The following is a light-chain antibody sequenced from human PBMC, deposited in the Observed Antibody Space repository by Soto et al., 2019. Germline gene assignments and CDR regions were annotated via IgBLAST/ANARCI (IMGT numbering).Light chain of an antibody. V-gene: IGKV1-39*01. CDR2: AAS. CDR1: QSISTY. J-gene: IGKJ2*01. Sequence: DIQMTQSPLSLSASVGDRVTITCRASQSISTYLNWYQQKPGKAPKLLIDAASSLQSGVPSRFSGSGSGTDFTLTGGSGTDFTLTISSLQPEDFATYYCQQSYSSPYTFGQGTKLEI. CDR3: QQSYSSPYT.